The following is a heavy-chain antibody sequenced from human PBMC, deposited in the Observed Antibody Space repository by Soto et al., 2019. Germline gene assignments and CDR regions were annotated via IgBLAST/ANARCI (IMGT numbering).Heavy chain of an antibody. Sequence: LSLTCAVYGGSFSGYYWSWIRQPPGKGLEWIGEINHSGSTNYNPSLKSRVTISVDTSKNQFSLKLSSVTAADTAVYYCARAWLRFSIDYWGQGTLVTVSS. D-gene: IGHD5-12*01. CDR2: INHSGST. V-gene: IGHV4-34*01. CDR3: ARAWLRFSIDY. J-gene: IGHJ4*02. CDR1: GGSFSGYY.